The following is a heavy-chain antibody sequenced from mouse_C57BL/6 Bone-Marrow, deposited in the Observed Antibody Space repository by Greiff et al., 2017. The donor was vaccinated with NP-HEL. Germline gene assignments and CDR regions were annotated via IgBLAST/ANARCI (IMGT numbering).Heavy chain of an antibody. CDR2: INPNNGGT. V-gene: IGHV1-26*01. Sequence: EVQLQQSGPELVKPGASVKISCKASGYTFTDYYMTWVKQSHGKSLEWIGDINPNNGGTSYNQKFKGKATLTVDKSSSTAYMELRSLTSEDSAVYYCATVVAPYYFDYWGQGTTLTVSS. CDR3: ATVVAPYYFDY. J-gene: IGHJ2*01. CDR1: GYTFTDYY. D-gene: IGHD1-1*01.